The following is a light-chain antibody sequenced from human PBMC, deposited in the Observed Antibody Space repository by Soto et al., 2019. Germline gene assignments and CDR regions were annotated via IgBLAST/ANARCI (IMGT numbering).Light chain of an antibody. V-gene: IGLV2-14*01. CDR3: SSYTSSSNYV. Sequence: QSVLTQPASVSGSPGQSITISCTGTSSDVGGYNLVSWYQQHPGKAPKLMIYEVSNRPSGVSNRFSGSKSGNTASLTISGLQAEDEADYYCSSYTSSSNYVFGTGTKVP. CDR2: EVS. CDR1: SSDVGGYNL. J-gene: IGLJ1*01.